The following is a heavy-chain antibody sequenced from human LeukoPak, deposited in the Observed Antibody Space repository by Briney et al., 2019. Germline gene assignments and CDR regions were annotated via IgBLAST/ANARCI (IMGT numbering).Heavy chain of an antibody. CDR2: ISAYNGNT. V-gene: IGHV1-18*01. CDR1: GYTFTSYG. J-gene: IGHJ4*02. D-gene: IGHD2/OR15-2a*01. CDR3: ARIIRYYFDY. Sequence: ASVKVSCKASGYTFTSYGISWVRQAPGQGLEWMGWISAYNGNTKYSQKFQGRVTISRDTSASTAYMELSSLRSEDTAVYYCARIIRYYFDYWGQGALVTVSP.